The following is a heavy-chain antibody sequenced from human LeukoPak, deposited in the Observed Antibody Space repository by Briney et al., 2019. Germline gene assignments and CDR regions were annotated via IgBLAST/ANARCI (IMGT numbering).Heavy chain of an antibody. D-gene: IGHD3-3*01. V-gene: IGHV1-69*13. CDR3: ASDFWSGYLRF. CDR1: GGTFSSYA. Sequence: ASVKVSRKASGGTFSSYAISWVRQAPGQGLEWMGGIIPIFGTANYAQKFQGRVTITADESTSTAYMELSSLRSEDTAVYYCASDFWSGYLRFWGQGTLVTVSS. CDR2: IIPIFGTA. J-gene: IGHJ4*02.